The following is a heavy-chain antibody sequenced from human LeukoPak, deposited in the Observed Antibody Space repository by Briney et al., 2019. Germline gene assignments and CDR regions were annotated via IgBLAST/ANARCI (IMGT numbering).Heavy chain of an antibody. CDR3: AREGVVRYYDLLTGYYNLYYMDV. Sequence: SETLSLTCTVSGGSISSGSYYWSWIRQPAGKELEWIGRIYNSGSTNYNPSLKSRVTISVDTSKNQFFLKLSSVTAADTAVYYCAREGVVRYYDLLTGYYNLYYMDVWGKGTTVTFSS. CDR2: IYNSGST. CDR1: GGSISSGSYY. D-gene: IGHD3-9*01. V-gene: IGHV4-61*02. J-gene: IGHJ6*03.